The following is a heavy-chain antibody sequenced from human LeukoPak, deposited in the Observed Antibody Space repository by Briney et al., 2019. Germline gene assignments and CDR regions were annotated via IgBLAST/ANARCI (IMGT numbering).Heavy chain of an antibody. CDR1: GGTFSSYA. CDR3: ARGLRGSYRYYFDY. J-gene: IGHJ4*02. V-gene: IGHV1-69*04. D-gene: IGHD1-26*01. CDR2: IIPILGIA. Sequence: SVKVSCKASGGTFSSYAISWVRQAPGQGLEWMGRIIPILGIANYAQKFQGRVTITADKSTSTAYTELSSLRSEDTAVYYCARGLRGSYRYYFDYWGQGTLVTVSS.